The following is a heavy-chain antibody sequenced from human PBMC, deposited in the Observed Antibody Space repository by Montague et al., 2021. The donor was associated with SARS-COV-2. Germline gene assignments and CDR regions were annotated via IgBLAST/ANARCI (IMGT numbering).Heavy chain of an antibody. Sequence: SETLSLTCTVSGASVSSSNSYWGWIRQPPGKGLEWIGNISYGGSTYYNPSLKSRFTIPVDTSKNHFSLNLISVTAADTAVYYCARHKDVSVCYYDAFDVWGQGTTVTVSS. CDR2: ISYGGST. V-gene: IGHV4-39*02. J-gene: IGHJ3*01. CDR1: GASVSSSNSY. D-gene: IGHD6-19*01. CDR3: ARHKDVSVCYYDAFDV.